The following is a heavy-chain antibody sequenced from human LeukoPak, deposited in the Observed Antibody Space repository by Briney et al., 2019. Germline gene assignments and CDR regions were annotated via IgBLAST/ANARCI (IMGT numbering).Heavy chain of an antibody. CDR1: GFTVSSNY. CDR2: IYSGGST. D-gene: IGHD3-22*01. V-gene: IGHV3-66*01. Sequence: GGSLRLSCAASGFTVSSNYMSWVRQAPGKGLEWVSVIYSGGSTYYADSVKGRFTISRDNSKNTLYLQMNSLRAEDTAVYYCAREGNYDSSGYLDYWGQGTLVTVSS. CDR3: AREGNYDSSGYLDY. J-gene: IGHJ4*02.